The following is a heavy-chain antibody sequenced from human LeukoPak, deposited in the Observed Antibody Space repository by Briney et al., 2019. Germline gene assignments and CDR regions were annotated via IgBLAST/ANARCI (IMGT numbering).Heavy chain of an antibody. CDR3: ARSITIFGVVSTFDI. V-gene: IGHV4-30-2*01. CDR1: GGSISSGGYS. CDR2: IYHSGST. D-gene: IGHD3-3*01. Sequence: SETLSLTCAVSGGSISSGGYSWSWIRQPPGKGLEWIGYIYHSGSTYYNPSLKSRVTISVDRSKNQFSLKLSSVTAADTAVYYCARSITIFGVVSTFDIWGQGTMVTVSS. J-gene: IGHJ3*02.